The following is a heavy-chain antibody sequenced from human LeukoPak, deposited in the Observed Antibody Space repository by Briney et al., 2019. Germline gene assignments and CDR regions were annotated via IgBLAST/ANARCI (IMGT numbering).Heavy chain of an antibody. CDR2: IWYDGSKK. CDR3: AKDLSYGSNWFDP. Sequence: PGGSLSLSCAASGFTFSSHGMHWVRQAPGKGLEWVALIWYDGSKKNYADSVKGRFTISRDDSKSTLYLQINSLRAEDTAVYYCAKDLSYGSNWFDPWGQGTLVTVSS. V-gene: IGHV3-33*06. CDR1: GFTFSSHG. D-gene: IGHD5-18*01. J-gene: IGHJ5*02.